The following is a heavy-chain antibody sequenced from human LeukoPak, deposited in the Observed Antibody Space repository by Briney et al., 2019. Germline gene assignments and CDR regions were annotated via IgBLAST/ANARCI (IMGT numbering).Heavy chain of an antibody. J-gene: IGHJ4*02. Sequence: SVKVSCKASGGTFSSYAISWVRQAPGQGLEWMGGIIPIFGTANYAQKFQGRVTITADKSTSTAYMELSSLRSEDTAVYYCAAYYYDSSGLGYWGQGTLVTVSS. CDR1: GGTFSSYA. CDR2: IIPIFGTA. CDR3: AAYYYDSSGLGY. V-gene: IGHV1-69*06. D-gene: IGHD3-22*01.